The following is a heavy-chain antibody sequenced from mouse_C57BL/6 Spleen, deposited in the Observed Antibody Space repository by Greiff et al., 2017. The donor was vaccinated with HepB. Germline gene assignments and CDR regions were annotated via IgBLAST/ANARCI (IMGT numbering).Heavy chain of an antibody. CDR1: GYTFTSYW. Sequence: QVQLQQSGAELVKPGASVKLSCKASGYTFTSYWMQWVKQRPGQGLEWIGEIDPSDSYTNYNQKFKGKATLTVDTSSSTAYMQLSSLTSEDSAVYYCARDGHYGSSPFDYWGQGTTLTVSS. D-gene: IGHD1-1*01. J-gene: IGHJ2*01. CDR2: IDPSDSYT. CDR3: ARDGHYGSSPFDY. V-gene: IGHV1-50*01.